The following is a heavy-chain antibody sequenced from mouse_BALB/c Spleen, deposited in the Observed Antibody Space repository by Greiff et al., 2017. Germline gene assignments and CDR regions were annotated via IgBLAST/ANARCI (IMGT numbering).Heavy chain of an antibody. D-gene: IGHD1-1*01. CDR1: GYAFTNYW. CDR3: ARKKEEGYYYGSKGAMDY. Sequence: VQRVESGAELVRPGTSVKISCKASGYAFTNYWLGWVKQRPGHGLEWIGDIYPGSGNTYYNEKFKGKATLTADKSSSTAYMQLSSLTSEDSAVYFCARKKEEGYYYGSKGAMDYWGQGTSVTVSS. J-gene: IGHJ4*01. CDR2: IYPGSGNT. V-gene: IGHV1-63*01.